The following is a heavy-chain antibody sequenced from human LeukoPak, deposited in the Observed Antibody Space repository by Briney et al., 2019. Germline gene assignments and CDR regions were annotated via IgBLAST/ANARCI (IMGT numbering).Heavy chain of an antibody. V-gene: IGHV3-21*01. CDR2: ISSSSYI. D-gene: IGHD2-2*01. CDR3: ARDSDCSSTSCYGGYYFDY. CDR1: GFTFSSYS. Sequence: AGGSLRLSCAASGFTFSSYSMNWVRQAPGKGLEWVSSISSSSYIYYADSVKGRFTISRDNAKNSLYLQMNSLRAEDTAVYYCARDSDCSSTSCYGGYYFDYWGQGTLVTVSS. J-gene: IGHJ4*02.